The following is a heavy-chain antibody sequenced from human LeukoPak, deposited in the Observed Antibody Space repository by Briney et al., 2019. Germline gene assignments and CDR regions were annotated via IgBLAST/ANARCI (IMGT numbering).Heavy chain of an antibody. J-gene: IGHJ6*03. V-gene: IGHV4-59*05. D-gene: IGHD6-19*01. CDR3: ASRPPPGIAVAGYYYYYMDV. Sequence: SSETLSLTCTVSGGSISPYYWSWIRQPPGKGLEWIGSIYYSGSTYYNPSLKSRVTISVDTSKNQFSLKLSSVTAADTAVYYCASRPPPGIAVAGYYYYYMDVWGKGTTVTISS. CDR1: GGSISPYY. CDR2: IYYSGST.